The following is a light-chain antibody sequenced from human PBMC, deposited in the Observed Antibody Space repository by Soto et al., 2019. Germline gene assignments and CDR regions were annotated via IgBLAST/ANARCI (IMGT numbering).Light chain of an antibody. Sequence: QSALTQPASVSGSPGQSIAISCTGTSSNVGTYKYVSWYQQHPGTAPKLMIYEVSNRPSGVSDRFSGSKSGNTASLTISGLRHDDEDYYYYCSYTGLTAPLVFGGGTKLTVL. J-gene: IGLJ2*01. CDR1: SSNVGTYKY. CDR3: CSYTGLTAPLV. CDR2: EVS. V-gene: IGLV2-14*01.